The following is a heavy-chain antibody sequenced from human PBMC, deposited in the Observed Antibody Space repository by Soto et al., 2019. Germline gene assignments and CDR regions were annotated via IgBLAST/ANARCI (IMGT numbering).Heavy chain of an antibody. CDR3: AHTLVAGLGYYFDY. Sequence: QITLKESGPTLVKPTQTLTLTCTFSGFSLSTTRVGVGWIRQPPGKALEWLALIYWDDDKRYSPFLKSRLTITNDTPKNQVVLTMTNMDPMDTATYFCAHTLVAGLGYYFDYWGQGTLVTVSS. D-gene: IGHD6-19*01. V-gene: IGHV2-5*02. J-gene: IGHJ4*02. CDR2: IYWDDDK. CDR1: GFSLSTTRVG.